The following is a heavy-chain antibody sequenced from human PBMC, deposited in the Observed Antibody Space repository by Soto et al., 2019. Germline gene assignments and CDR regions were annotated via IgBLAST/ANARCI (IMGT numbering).Heavy chain of an antibody. CDR3: ARAKRSTGYYGMDV. CDR1: GFTFSSYG. D-gene: IGHD4-17*01. Sequence: QVQLVESGGGVVQPGRSLRLSCAASGFTFSSYGMHWVRQAPGKGLEWVAVIWYDGSNKYYADSVKGRFTISRDNSKNTLYQQMNSLRAEDTAVYYCARAKRSTGYYGMDVWGQGTTVTVSS. CDR2: IWYDGSNK. J-gene: IGHJ6*02. V-gene: IGHV3-33*01.